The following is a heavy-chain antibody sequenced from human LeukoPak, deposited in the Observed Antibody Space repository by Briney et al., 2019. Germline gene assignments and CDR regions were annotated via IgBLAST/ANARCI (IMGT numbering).Heavy chain of an antibody. CDR1: GYTFNNYA. CDR2: INSDSATT. CDR3: ARDTRSLIDY. J-gene: IGHJ4*02. Sequence: GGSLRLSCAASGYTFNNYAMNWVRRAPGKGLEWISYINSDSATTYYTDSVKGRFTISRDNAKNSLYLHMNSLRAGDTAVYYCARDTRSLIDYWGQGTLVTVSS. D-gene: IGHD1-26*01. V-gene: IGHV3-48*01.